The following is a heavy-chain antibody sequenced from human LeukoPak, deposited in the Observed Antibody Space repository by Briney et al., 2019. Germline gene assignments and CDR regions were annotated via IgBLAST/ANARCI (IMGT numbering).Heavy chain of an antibody. CDR3: ARGEPIFDTCFDS. CDR1: GGSMIGDVSY. V-gene: IGHV4-61*02. Sequence: SETLSLTCTVSGGSMIGDVSYWNWNRQRAGKGLEWIGRLYTTGSTIYNPSLKSRVSISAEMSKTQFSLRLQAVTAAGTAVYFCARGEPIFDTCFDSWGQGTLVTVSS. D-gene: IGHD3-3*02. CDR2: LYTTGST. J-gene: IGHJ5*01.